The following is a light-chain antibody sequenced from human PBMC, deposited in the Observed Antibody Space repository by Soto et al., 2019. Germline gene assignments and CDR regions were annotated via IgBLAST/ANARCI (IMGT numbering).Light chain of an antibody. V-gene: IGKV3-11*01. Sequence: EIVLTQSPATLSLSPGERATLSCRASQSVGNNLAWYQQKPGQAPGLLIYEASTRATGIPARFSGSGSGTDFTLTVSSLEPEDFAVYFCQQYGSSPRTFGQGTRVNI. CDR1: QSVGNN. CDR3: QQYGSSPRT. J-gene: IGKJ1*01. CDR2: EAS.